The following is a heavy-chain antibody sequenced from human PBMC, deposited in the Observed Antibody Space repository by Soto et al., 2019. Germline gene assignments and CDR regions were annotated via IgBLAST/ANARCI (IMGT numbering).Heavy chain of an antibody. D-gene: IGHD3-10*01. J-gene: IGHJ4*02. CDR1: GFDFSNYW. CDR2: INGDGSDI. Sequence: GGSLRLSCGASGFDFSNYWMHWIRQDPGKGLVWVSRINGDGSDIKYANSVKGRFTISRDNAKNTVYLQMNSLRAEDTALYYCARDPYGSGSYKVGMGYWGQGTLVTVSS. CDR3: ARDPYGSGSYKVGMGY. V-gene: IGHV3-74*03.